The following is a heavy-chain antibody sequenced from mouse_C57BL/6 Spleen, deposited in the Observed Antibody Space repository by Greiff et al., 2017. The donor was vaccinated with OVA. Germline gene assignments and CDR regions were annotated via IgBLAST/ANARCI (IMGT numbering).Heavy chain of an antibody. Sequence: DVQLQESGAELVRPGASVKLSCTASGFNIKDDYMHWVKQRPEQGLEWIGWIDPENGDTEYASKFQGKATITADTSSNTAYLQLSSLTSEDTAVYYCTTDYGSSPWFAYWGQGTLVTVYA. V-gene: IGHV14-4*01. D-gene: IGHD1-1*01. CDR2: IDPENGDT. CDR1: GFNIKDDY. CDR3: TTDYGSSPWFAY. J-gene: IGHJ3*01.